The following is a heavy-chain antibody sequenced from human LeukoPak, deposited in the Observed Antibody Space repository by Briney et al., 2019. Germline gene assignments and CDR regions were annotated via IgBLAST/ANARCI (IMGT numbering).Heavy chain of an antibody. J-gene: IGHJ4*02. V-gene: IGHV3-49*04. Sequence: GSLLLSCTASGFTFGDYAMSWGRQAPGKGLEWVGFIRSKVYGGTTDYAASVSGRFTISRDDPKSIAYLQLNSLIAEDTGVYYCTTTPPGGYYDSSGYPDYWGQGTLVTVSS. CDR2: IRSKVYGGTT. CDR3: TTTPPGGYYDSSGYPDY. D-gene: IGHD3-22*01. CDR1: GFTFGDYA.